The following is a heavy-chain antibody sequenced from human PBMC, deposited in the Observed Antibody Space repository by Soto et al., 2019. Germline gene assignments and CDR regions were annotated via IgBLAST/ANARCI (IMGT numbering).Heavy chain of an antibody. V-gene: IGHV3-33*01. J-gene: IGHJ4*02. Sequence: QVQLVESGGGVVQPGRSLRLSCAASGFTFSSYGMHWVRQAPGKGLEWVAVIWYDGSNKYYADSVKGRFTISRDNSKNTLYLQMNSLRAEDTAVYYCARDRGPVATIYYFDYWGQGTLVTVSS. CDR3: ARDRGPVATIYYFDY. CDR2: IWYDGSNK. D-gene: IGHD5-12*01. CDR1: GFTFSSYG.